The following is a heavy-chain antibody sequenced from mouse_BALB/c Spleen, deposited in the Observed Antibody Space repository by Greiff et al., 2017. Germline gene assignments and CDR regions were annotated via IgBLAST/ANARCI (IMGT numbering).Heavy chain of an antibody. CDR3: TRDRNYYGSSQVSFDY. J-gene: IGHJ2*01. CDR1: GFTFSSYT. Sequence: EVKLVESGGGLVKPGGSLKLSCAASGFTFSSYTMSWVRQTPEKRLEWVATISSGGSYTYYPDSVKGRFTISRDNAKNTLYLQMSSLKSEDTAMYYCTRDRNYYGSSQVSFDYWGQGTTLTVSS. CDR2: ISSGGSYT. D-gene: IGHD1-1*01. V-gene: IGHV5-6-4*01.